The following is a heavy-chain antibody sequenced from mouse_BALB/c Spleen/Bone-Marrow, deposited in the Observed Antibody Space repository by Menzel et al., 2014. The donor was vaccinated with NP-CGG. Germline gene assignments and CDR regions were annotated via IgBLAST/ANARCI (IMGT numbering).Heavy chain of an antibody. D-gene: IGHD2-12*01. J-gene: IGHJ2*01. V-gene: IGHV5-6-3*01. CDR3: ARVAYYNVYFNY. Sequence: VMLVESGGGLVQPGGSLKLSCAASGFTFGNYAMSWVRQTPDKRLELVATINSNGGSTYYPDSVKGRFTISRDNARNALCRQMSRLKSEDTAMYHCARVAYYNVYFNYWGRGTTLTVSS. CDR2: INSNGGST. CDR1: GFTFGNYA.